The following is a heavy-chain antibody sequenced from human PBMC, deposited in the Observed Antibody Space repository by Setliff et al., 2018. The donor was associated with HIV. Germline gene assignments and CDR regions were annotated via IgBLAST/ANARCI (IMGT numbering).Heavy chain of an antibody. J-gene: IGHJ4*02. V-gene: IGHV4-59*11. CDR1: GPSINIHY. Sequence: SETLSLTCTVSGPSINIHYWSWIRQSPGKAFEWIGYIYSTGSTNYNPSLQSRVTISMVASRNQFSLKVTSVTAADTAVYYCAKGAGLYGDYTFDHWGQGRQVTVS. CDR2: IYSTGST. D-gene: IGHD4-17*01. CDR3: AKGAGLYGDYTFDH.